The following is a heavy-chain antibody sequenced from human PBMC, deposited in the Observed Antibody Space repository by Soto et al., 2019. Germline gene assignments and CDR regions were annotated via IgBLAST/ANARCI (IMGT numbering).Heavy chain of an antibody. CDR1: GYTFTSYA. V-gene: IGHV1-3*01. Sequence: QVQLVQSGAEVKKPGASVKVSCKASGYTFTSYALHWVRQAPGQRLEWMGWINAGNGNTKYSQKLQGRVTLTRDTSASPAYMELSSLRLEDTAVYYCARDETDWGQGTLVTVSS. CDR3: ARDETD. CDR2: INAGNGNT. J-gene: IGHJ4*02.